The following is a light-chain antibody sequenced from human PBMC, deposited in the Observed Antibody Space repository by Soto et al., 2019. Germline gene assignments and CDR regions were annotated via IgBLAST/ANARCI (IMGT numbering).Light chain of an antibody. CDR3: QQQGRSWIT. CDR2: GAS. CDR1: QSVSSY. Sequence: IVLTQSPATVSLSHGERATHSFRASQSVSSYLAWYQQKPGQAPRVFIYGASTRATGIPDRFSGSGSGTDLTLTISRLEPEDFAVYYCQQQGRSWITFGQGTRLEIK. V-gene: IGKV3-20*01. J-gene: IGKJ5*01.